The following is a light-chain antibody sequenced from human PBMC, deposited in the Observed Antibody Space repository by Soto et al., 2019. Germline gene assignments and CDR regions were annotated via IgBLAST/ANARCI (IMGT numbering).Light chain of an antibody. V-gene: IGKV1-9*01. CDR2: AAS. Sequence: DIQLTQSPSFLSASVGDRVTITCRASQAISSYLAWYQQKPGNAPKLLIYAASTLQSGVPSRFSGSGSWTEFTLTMSSLQPEDFATYSCPQGGTFGPGTKVDI. J-gene: IGKJ3*01. CDR3: PQGGT. CDR1: QAISSY.